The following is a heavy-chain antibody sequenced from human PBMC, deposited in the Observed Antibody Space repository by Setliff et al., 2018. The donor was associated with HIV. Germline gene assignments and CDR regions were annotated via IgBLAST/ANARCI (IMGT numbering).Heavy chain of an antibody. Sequence: GGSLRLSCAADTSASGFTFSDVWFSWVRQAPGKGLEWIGRIKSEIRGGSTDYGAPVKGRFSISRDDSTNTVFLQMNSPKTDDTAVYYCSADTEDSYNFYNCDYWGPGIQVTVSS. V-gene: IGHV3-15*01. CDR1: GFTFSDVW. CDR3: SADTEDSYNFYNCDY. CDR2: IKSEIRGGST. J-gene: IGHJ4*02. D-gene: IGHD1-1*01.